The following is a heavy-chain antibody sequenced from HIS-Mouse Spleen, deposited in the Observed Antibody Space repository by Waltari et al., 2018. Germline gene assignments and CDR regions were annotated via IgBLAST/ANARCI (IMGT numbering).Heavy chain of an antibody. CDR2: IYYSGST. Sequence: QLQLQESGPGLVKPSETLSLPCTVPGCSISSSSYSRGWIRQPPGKGLEWIGSIYYSGSTYYNPSLKSRVTISVDTSKNQFSLKLSSVTAADTAVYYCAREIPYSSSWYDWYFDLWGRGTLVTVSS. J-gene: IGHJ2*01. V-gene: IGHV4-39*07. CDR1: GCSISSSSYS. CDR3: AREIPYSSSWYDWYFDL. D-gene: IGHD6-13*01.